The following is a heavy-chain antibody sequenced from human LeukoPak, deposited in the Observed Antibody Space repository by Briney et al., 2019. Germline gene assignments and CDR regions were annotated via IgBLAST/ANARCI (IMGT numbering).Heavy chain of an antibody. CDR3: ARDNWNGYYFDC. J-gene: IGHJ4*02. Sequence: DSVKVSCKASGYTFTGYYMHWVRQAPGQGLEWMGRINPNSGGTNYAQKFQGRVTMTRDTSISTAYMELSRLRSDDTAVYYCARDNWNGYYFDCWGQGTLVTVSS. D-gene: IGHD1-20*01. V-gene: IGHV1-2*06. CDR1: GYTFTGYY. CDR2: INPNSGGT.